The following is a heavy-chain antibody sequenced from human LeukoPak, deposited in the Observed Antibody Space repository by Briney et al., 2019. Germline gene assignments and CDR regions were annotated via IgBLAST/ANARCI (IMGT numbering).Heavy chain of an antibody. CDR3: ARPSLRGRPNYGMDV. D-gene: IGHD1-26*01. J-gene: IGHJ6*02. CDR1: GGSFSGYY. V-gene: IGHV4-34*01. CDR2: INHSGST. Sequence: SETLSLTCAVYGGSFSGYYWSWIRQPPGKGLEWIGEINHSGSTNYNPSLKSRVTISVDTSKNQFSLKLSSVTAADTAVYYCARPSLRGRPNYGMDVWGQGTTVTASS.